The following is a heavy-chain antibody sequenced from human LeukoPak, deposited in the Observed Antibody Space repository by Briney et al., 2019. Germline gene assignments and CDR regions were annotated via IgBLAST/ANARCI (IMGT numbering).Heavy chain of an antibody. J-gene: IGHJ2*01. V-gene: IGHV4-39*07. CDR2: IYYSGST. CDR3: AREFRVEWELWYFDL. Sequence: PSETLSLTCTVSGGSISSSSYYWGWIRQPPGKGLEWIGSIYYSGSTYYNPSLKSRVTISVDTSKNQFSLKLSSVTAADTAVYYCAREFRVEWELWYFDLWGRGTLATVSS. CDR1: GGSISSSSYY. D-gene: IGHD1-26*01.